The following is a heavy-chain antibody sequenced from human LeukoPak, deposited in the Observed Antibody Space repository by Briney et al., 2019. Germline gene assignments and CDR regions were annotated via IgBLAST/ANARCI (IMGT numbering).Heavy chain of an antibody. V-gene: IGHV1-46*01. CDR2: INPSGGCT. CDR1: GYTFTSYY. D-gene: IGHD4-17*01. Sequence: GASVKVSCKASGYTFTSYYMHWVRQAPGQGLEWMGIINPSGGCTSYAQKFQGRVTMTRDTSTSTVYMELSSLRSEDTAVYYCARDTYGDYGDYWGQGTLVTVSS. CDR3: ARDTYGDYGDY. J-gene: IGHJ4*02.